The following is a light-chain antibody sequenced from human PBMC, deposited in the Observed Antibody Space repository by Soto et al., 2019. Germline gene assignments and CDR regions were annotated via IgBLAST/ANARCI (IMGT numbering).Light chain of an antibody. V-gene: IGKV3-20*01. Sequence: PGERATLSCRASQSVSSSYLAWYQQKPGQPPRLVMYATSSRATGIPARFSGSGSGTDFTLTISRLEPEDFAVYYCQQYGSSSWTFGQGTKVDIK. CDR1: QSVSSSY. J-gene: IGKJ1*01. CDR3: QQYGSSSWT. CDR2: ATS.